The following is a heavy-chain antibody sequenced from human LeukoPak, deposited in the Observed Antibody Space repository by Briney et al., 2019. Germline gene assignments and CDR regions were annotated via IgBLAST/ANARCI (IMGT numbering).Heavy chain of an antibody. Sequence: SPSQTLSLTCTVSGASISTGSSYWSWIRQPPGKGLEWIGYIYYSGSTNYNPSLKSRVTISVDTSKNQFSLRLSSVTAADTAVYYCAEVRIGTSWRPEYSQEWGQGTLVTVSS. J-gene: IGHJ1*01. CDR1: GASISTGSSY. CDR2: IYYSGST. CDR3: AEVRIGTSWRPEYSQE. V-gene: IGHV4-61*01. D-gene: IGHD6-13*01.